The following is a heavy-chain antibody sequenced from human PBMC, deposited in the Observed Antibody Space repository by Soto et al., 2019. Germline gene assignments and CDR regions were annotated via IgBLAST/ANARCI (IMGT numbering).Heavy chain of an antibody. CDR1: GFAFSTYA. V-gene: IGHV3-23*01. CDR2: ISDRDGST. CDR3: AKPPYSNAFYV. J-gene: IGHJ4*02. D-gene: IGHD3-3*02. Sequence: GVSLRLSCAAFGFAFSTYAMSWVRQAPGKGLEWVSAISDRDGSTYYADSVKGRFTISRDISKNTLYLQMNSLRAEDTAVYYCAKPPYSNAFYVWGQGTLVTVSS.